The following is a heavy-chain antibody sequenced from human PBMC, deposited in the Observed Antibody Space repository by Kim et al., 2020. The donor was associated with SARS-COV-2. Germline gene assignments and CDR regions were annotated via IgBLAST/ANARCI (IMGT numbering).Heavy chain of an antibody. J-gene: IGHJ5*02. CDR3: ARRITIFGVVIIPHNWFDP. Sequence: SRVTISVDTSKNQFSLKLSSVTAADTAVYYCARRITIFGVVIIPHNWFDPWGQGTLVTVSS. D-gene: IGHD3-3*01. V-gene: IGHV4-39*01.